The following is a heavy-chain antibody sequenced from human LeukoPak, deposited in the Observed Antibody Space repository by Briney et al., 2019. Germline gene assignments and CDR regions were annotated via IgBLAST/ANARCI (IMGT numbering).Heavy chain of an antibody. J-gene: IGHJ4*02. CDR1: GYSFTSYW. V-gene: IGHV5-51*01. CDR2: IYPGDSDT. Sequence: EAPLKISCKASGYSFTSYWSGWVRQMPGKGLEWMGIIYPGDSDTRYSPSFQGQVTIAADKSISTAYLQWSSLKASDTAMYYCARQVRDSSLIDYWGQGTLVTVSS. D-gene: IGHD6-19*01. CDR3: ARQVRDSSLIDY.